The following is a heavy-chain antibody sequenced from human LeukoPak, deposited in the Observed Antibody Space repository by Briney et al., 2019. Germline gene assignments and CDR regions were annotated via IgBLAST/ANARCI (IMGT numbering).Heavy chain of an antibody. Sequence: GGSLRLSCAASAFTFSSYAMSWVRQAPGKGLEWVSTITGSGSNTYYADSVKGRFTISRDNSKNTLDLQMNSLRAEDTAVYYCAKDRTTGIPFDDWGQGTLVTVSS. CDR3: AKDRTTGIPFDD. CDR1: AFTFSSYA. CDR2: ITGSGSNT. V-gene: IGHV3-23*01. D-gene: IGHD4-17*01. J-gene: IGHJ4*02.